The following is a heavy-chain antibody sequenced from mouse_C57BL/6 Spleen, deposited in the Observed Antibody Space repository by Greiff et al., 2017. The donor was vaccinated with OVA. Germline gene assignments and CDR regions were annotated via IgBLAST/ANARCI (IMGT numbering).Heavy chain of an antibody. CDR1: GYTFTSYW. J-gene: IGHJ3*01. D-gene: IGHD2-4*01. CDR2: IHPNSGST. Sequence: QVHVKQPGAELVKPGASVKLSCKASGYTFTSYWMHWVKQRPGQGLEWIGMIHPNSGSTNYNEKFKSKATLTVDKSSSTAYMQLSSLTSEDSAVYYCARLYDYDGGGAWFAYWGQGTLVTVSA. V-gene: IGHV1-64*01. CDR3: ARLYDYDGGGAWFAY.